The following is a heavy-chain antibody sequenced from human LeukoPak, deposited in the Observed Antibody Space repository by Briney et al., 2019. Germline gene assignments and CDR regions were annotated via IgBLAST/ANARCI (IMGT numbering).Heavy chain of an antibody. D-gene: IGHD3-22*01. CDR1: GGSISRYY. V-gene: IGHV4-59*01. J-gene: IGHJ4*02. Sequence: SETLSLTCTVSGGSISRYYWSWIRQPPGKGLECIGYIYYSGSTNYKPSLKSRVTISVDTSKNQFSLKLSSVPAADTAVYYCARRTYFYDSSGYYFDYWGQGTLVTVSS. CDR2: IYYSGST. CDR3: ARRTYFYDSSGYYFDY.